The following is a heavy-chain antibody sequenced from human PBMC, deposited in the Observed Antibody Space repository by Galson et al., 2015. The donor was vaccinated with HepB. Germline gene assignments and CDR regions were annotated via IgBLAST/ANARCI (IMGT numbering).Heavy chain of an antibody. CDR2: IKSDGSST. J-gene: IGHJ4*02. V-gene: IGHV3-74*01. CDR1: GFTVSSYW. Sequence: SLRLSCAASGFTVSSYWMHWVRQAPGKGLVWVSRIKSDGSSTTYADSVKGRFTISRDNAKNTLYLQMSSLRAEDTAVYYCARDPGHGANAGDWGQGTLVTVSS. CDR3: ARDPGHGANAGD. D-gene: IGHD4/OR15-4a*01.